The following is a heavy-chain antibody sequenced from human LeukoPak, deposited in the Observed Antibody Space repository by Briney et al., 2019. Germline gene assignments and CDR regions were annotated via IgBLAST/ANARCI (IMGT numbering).Heavy chain of an antibody. CDR3: TSDAPGGFDY. J-gene: IGHJ4*02. D-gene: IGHD3-10*01. Sequence: GGTLRLSSAASGFMFNTARMSWVRQAQGMGRKGVVRSKSKSAGGATDYAAPVKGRVTISRDDAKNTLYLHMHSVKTEDTAVYFCTSDAPGGFDYWGQGTLVTVSS. CDR2: SKSKSAGGAT. CDR1: GFMFNTAR. V-gene: IGHV3-15*01.